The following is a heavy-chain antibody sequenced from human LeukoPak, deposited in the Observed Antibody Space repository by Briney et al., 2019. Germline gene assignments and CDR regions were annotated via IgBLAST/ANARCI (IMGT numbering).Heavy chain of an antibody. V-gene: IGHV3-21*01. J-gene: IGHJ4*02. CDR3: ASLSSGWLGEYFDY. D-gene: IGHD6-19*01. Sequence: KSGGSLRLSCAASGFTFSSYSMNWVRQAPGKGLEWVSSISSSYIYYADSVKGRFTISRDNAKNSLYLQMNSLRAEDTAVYYCASLSSGWLGEYFDYWGQGTLVTVSS. CDR2: ISSSYI. CDR1: GFTFSSYS.